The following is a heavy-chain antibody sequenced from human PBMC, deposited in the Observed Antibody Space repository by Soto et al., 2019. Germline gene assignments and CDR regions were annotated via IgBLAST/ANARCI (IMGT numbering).Heavy chain of an antibody. CDR2: IYSGGST. D-gene: IGHD6-13*01. Sequence: GSLRLSCAASGFTVSSNYMSWVRQAPGKGLEWVSVIYSGGSTYYADSVKGRFTISRNNSKNTLNLKINSLRAEDTAVYYCAREGYIAAAGSLYYYYGMDVWGQGTTVTVSS. J-gene: IGHJ6*02. V-gene: IGHV3-66*01. CDR3: AREGYIAAAGSLYYYYGMDV. CDR1: GFTVSSNY.